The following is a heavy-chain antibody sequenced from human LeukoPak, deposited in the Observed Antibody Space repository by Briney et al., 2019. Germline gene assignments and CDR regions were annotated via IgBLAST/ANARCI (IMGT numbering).Heavy chain of an antibody. V-gene: IGHV3-30*03. Sequence: GGSLRLSCAASGFTFSSHGMHWVRQAPGKGLEWVAVVSYDGSNKYYADSVKGRFTISRDNSNNTLYVQMNSLRAEDTAVYYCARSRSGWHFDYWGQGILVTVSS. CDR3: ARSRSGWHFDY. CDR2: VSYDGSNK. J-gene: IGHJ4*02. D-gene: IGHD6-19*01. CDR1: GFTFSSHG.